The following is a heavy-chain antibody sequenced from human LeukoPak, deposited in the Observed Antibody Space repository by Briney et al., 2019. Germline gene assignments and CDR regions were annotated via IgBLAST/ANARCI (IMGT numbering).Heavy chain of an antibody. CDR3: AKDKEQLWLLSGFDC. D-gene: IGHD5-18*01. CDR1: GFTFSSYA. CDR2: ISGSGGST. V-gene: IGHV3-23*01. Sequence: PGGSLRLSCAASGFTFSSYAMSWVRQAPGKGLEWVSAISGSGGSTYYADSVKGRFTISRDNSKNTLYLQMNSLRAEDTAVYYCAKDKEQLWLLSGFDCWGQGTLVTVSS. J-gene: IGHJ4*02.